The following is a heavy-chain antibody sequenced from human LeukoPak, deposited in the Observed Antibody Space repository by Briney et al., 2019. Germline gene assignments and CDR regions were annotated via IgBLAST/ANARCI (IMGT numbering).Heavy chain of an antibody. V-gene: IGHV1-18*01. CDR3: ARDQYYGSGSYDIGAPIHYYYYYMDV. J-gene: IGHJ6*03. D-gene: IGHD3-10*01. CDR1: GYTFTSYG. Sequence: GASVKVSCKASGYTFTSYGISWVRQAPGQGLEWMGWISAYNGNTNYAQKLQGRVTMTTDTSTSTAYMELRSLRSDDTAVYYCARDQYYGSGSYDIGAPIHYYYYYMDVWGKGTTVTISS. CDR2: ISAYNGNT.